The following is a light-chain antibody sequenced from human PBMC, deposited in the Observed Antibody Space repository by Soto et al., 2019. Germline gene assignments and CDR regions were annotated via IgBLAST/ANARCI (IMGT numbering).Light chain of an antibody. CDR1: ERIYSAY. CDR2: GTS. Sequence: EVVLTQSPGTLSLSRGERATLSCRASERIYSAYLGWYQQKPGQAPRLLIYGTSSRATGIPDRFSGTGSATDFTLTISRLEPEDFAVYYCQQYGTSPPLTFGGGTKVDIK. V-gene: IGKV3-20*01. CDR3: QQYGTSPPLT. J-gene: IGKJ4*01.